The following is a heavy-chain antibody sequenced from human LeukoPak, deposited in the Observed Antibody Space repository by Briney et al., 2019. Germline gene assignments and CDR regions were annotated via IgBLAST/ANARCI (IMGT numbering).Heavy chain of an antibody. CDR2: ISYDGSKK. CDR3: AKDSDVEQQLVLIFDY. CDR1: GFTFSSYG. J-gene: IGHJ4*02. Sequence: GRSLRLSCAASGFTFSSYGMHWVRQAPGKGLERVAVISYDGSKKYYADSVKGRFTISRDNSKNTLYLQMNSLRAEDTAVYYCAKDSDVEQQLVLIFDYWGQGTLVTVSS. V-gene: IGHV3-30*18. D-gene: IGHD6-13*01.